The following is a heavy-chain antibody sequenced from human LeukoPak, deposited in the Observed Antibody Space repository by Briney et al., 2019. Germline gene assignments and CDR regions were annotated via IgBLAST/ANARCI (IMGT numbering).Heavy chain of an antibody. J-gene: IGHJ4*02. D-gene: IGHD5-12*01. CDR2: FYDSGST. Sequence: SETLSLTCTVSGGSVSSGGYYWSWIRQPPGEGLEWIGFFYDSGSTNYNPSLKSRVTISVDTSKNQFSLRLSSVTAADTAVYYCATGIVATIEFWGQGTLVTVSS. CDR1: GGSVSSGGYY. V-gene: IGHV4-61*08. CDR3: ATGIVATIEF.